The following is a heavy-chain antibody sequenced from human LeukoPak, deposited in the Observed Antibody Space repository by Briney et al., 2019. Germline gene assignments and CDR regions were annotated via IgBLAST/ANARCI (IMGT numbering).Heavy chain of an antibody. D-gene: IGHD5/OR15-5a*01. V-gene: IGHV4-34*01. CDR2: INHSGST. CDR1: GGSFSGYY. Sequence: SETVSLTCAVYGGSFSGYYWSWVRQPPGKGLEWIGEINHSGSTNYNPSLKSRVTISVDTSKNQFSLKLSSVTAADTAVYYCARESVNDYWGQGTLVTVSS. J-gene: IGHJ4*02. CDR3: ARESVNDY.